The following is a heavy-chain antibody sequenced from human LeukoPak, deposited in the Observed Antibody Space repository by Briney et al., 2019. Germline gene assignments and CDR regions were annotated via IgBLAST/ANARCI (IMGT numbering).Heavy chain of an antibody. D-gene: IGHD3-22*01. CDR2: MSPNSGHT. V-gene: IGHV1-8*01. CDR1: GYTFTSYD. CDR3: ARDRPYYYDSSGRPIGGWDELGP. Sequence: GASVKVSCKASGYTFTSYDINWVRQATGQGLEWMGWMSPNSGHTGYAQKFQGRVTMTRNTSISTAYMELSSLRSEDTAVYYCARDRPYYYDSSGRPIGGWDELGPWGQGTLVTVSS. J-gene: IGHJ5*02.